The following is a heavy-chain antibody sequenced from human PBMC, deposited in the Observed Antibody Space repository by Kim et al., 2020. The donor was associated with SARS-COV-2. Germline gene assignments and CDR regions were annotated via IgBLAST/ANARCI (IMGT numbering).Heavy chain of an antibody. D-gene: IGHD3-10*01. CDR3: AKLGREGSGSYYKSPNG. J-gene: IGHJ6*01. CDR2: ISYDGSNK. Sequence: GGSLRLSCAASGFTFSSYGMHWVRQAPGKGLEWAAVISYDGSNKYYADSVKGRCTISRDNSKNTRNLQMKSQRAKVKAVYYCAKLGREGSGSYYKSPNG. V-gene: IGHV3-30*18. CDR1: GFTFSSYG.